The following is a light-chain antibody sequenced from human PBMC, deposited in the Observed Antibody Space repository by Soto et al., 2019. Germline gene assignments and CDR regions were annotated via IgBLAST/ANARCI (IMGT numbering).Light chain of an antibody. CDR1: QSVSSY. CDR3: QQRSNWPPVT. Sequence: EIVLTQSPPTLSVSPGERATLSCRASQSVSSYLAWYQQKPGQAPRLLIYDASNRATGIPARFSGSGSGTDFTLTISSLEPEDFAIYYCQQRSNWPPVTFGGGTKVEIK. J-gene: IGKJ4*01. CDR2: DAS. V-gene: IGKV3-11*01.